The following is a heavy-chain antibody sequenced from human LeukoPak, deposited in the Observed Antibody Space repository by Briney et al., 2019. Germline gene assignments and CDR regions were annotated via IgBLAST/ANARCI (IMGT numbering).Heavy chain of an antibody. CDR3: ARGMVVVPSAYYYGMDV. D-gene: IGHD2-2*01. J-gene: IGHJ6*02. V-gene: IGHV1-8*01. CDR2: MNPNSGNT. CDR1: GYTSTSYD. Sequence: ASVKVSCKASGYTSTSYDINWVRQATGQGLEWMGWMNPNSGNTGYAQKFQGRVTMTRNTSISTAYMELSSLRSEDTAVYYCARGMVVVPSAYYYGMDVWGQGTTVTVSS.